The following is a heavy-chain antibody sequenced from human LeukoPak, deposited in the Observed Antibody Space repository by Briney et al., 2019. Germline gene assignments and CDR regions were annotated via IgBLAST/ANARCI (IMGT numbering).Heavy chain of an antibody. J-gene: IGHJ6*03. CDR2: ISYDGSNK. D-gene: IGHD3-22*01. Sequence: GGSLRLSCAASGFTFSSYAMHWVRQAPGKGLEWVAVISYDGSNKYYADSVKGRFTISRDNSKNTLYLQMNSLRAEDTAVYYCASNSAPYDSSGYPRAYYYYYYMDVWGKGTTVTVSS. CDR1: GFTFSSYA. V-gene: IGHV3-30-3*01. CDR3: ASNSAPYDSSGYPRAYYYYYYMDV.